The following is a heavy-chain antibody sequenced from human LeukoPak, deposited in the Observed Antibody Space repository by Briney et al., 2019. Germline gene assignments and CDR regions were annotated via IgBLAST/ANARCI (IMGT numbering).Heavy chain of an antibody. Sequence: ASVTVSCTSSGYTFTSYGISWVRQAPGQGLEWMGWISTYNGNTVYAQNLQGRVTLTTDTSTITAFMELRSLRSDDTAVYYCVRDRYDSETDYWGQGTLVTVSS. V-gene: IGHV1-18*01. CDR2: ISTYNGNT. D-gene: IGHD1-1*01. CDR1: GYTFTSYG. CDR3: VRDRYDSETDY. J-gene: IGHJ4*02.